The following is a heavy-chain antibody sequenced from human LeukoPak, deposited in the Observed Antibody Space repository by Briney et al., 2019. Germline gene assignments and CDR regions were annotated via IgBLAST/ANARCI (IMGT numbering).Heavy chain of an antibody. J-gene: IGHJ5*02. D-gene: IGHD3-10*01. CDR2: IGAYNGNT. CDR1: GYTFTSYG. Sequence: ASVKVSCKASGYTFTSYGISWVRQATGQGLEWMGWIGAYNGNTNYAQKLQGRVTMTTDTSTSTAYMELRSLRSDDTAVYYCARVPLEATMVRGVIPNWFDPWGQGTLVTVSS. CDR3: ARVPLEATMVRGVIPNWFDP. V-gene: IGHV1-18*04.